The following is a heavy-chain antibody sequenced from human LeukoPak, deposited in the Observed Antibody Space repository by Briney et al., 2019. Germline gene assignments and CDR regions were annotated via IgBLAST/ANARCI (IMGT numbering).Heavy chain of an antibody. Sequence: ASVKVSCKASGYTFTSYGISWVRQAPGQGLEWMGWISAYSGDTNYAQKFQGRVTMTRDPSISTAYMALTRLRSDDTAVYYCARDAWLVGTTNLYYFDYWGQGTLVTVSS. D-gene: IGHD1-26*01. CDR2: ISAYSGDT. J-gene: IGHJ4*02. CDR1: GYTFTSYG. CDR3: ARDAWLVGTTNLYYFDY. V-gene: IGHV1-18*01.